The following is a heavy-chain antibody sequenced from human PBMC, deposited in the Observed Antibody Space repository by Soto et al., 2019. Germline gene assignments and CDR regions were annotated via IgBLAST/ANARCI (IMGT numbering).Heavy chain of an antibody. J-gene: IGHJ3*02. Sequence: XETLSLTCTVSGCSISSYYWSWIRQPPGKGLDWIGYIYYSGSTNYNPSLKSRVTISVDTSKNQFSLKLSSVTAADTAVYYCARDLYSSSSDAFDIWGQGTMVTVS. CDR1: GCSISSYY. CDR2: IYYSGST. CDR3: ARDLYSSSSDAFDI. V-gene: IGHV4-59*01. D-gene: IGHD6-13*01.